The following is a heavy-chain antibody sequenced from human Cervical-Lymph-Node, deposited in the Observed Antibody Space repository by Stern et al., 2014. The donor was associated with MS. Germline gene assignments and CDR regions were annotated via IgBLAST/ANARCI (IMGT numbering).Heavy chain of an antibody. CDR1: GHAISGGFY. Sequence: QVQLQESGPGLVKPSETLSLTCTVSGHAISGGFYWSWIRQSPVKGLEWIGYIYYRGTTKYNPSLTSRVTLSVDTSRNQFSLTLTSVTAADTAVYYCARLQAEMAEPYFFDTWGQGTLITVSS. CDR2: IYYRGTT. D-gene: IGHD2-21*01. V-gene: IGHV4-61*08. CDR3: ARLQAEMAEPYFFDT. J-gene: IGHJ5*02.